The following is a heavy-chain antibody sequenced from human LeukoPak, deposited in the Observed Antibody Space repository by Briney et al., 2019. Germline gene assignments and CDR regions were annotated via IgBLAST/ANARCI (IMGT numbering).Heavy chain of an antibody. Sequence: GGSLRLSCAASGFTFSSYSMNWVRQAPGKGLEWVSYISSSSSTIYYADSVKGRFTISRDSAKKSLYLQMNSLTVEDTAVYYCARCSSWYLEYFQLWGQGTLVTVSS. V-gene: IGHV3-48*01. CDR2: ISSSSSTI. D-gene: IGHD6-13*01. CDR3: ARCSSWYLEYFQL. J-gene: IGHJ1*01. CDR1: GFTFSSYS.